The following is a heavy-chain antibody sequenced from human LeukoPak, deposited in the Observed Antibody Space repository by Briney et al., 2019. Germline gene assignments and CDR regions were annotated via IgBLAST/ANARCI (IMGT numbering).Heavy chain of an antibody. Sequence: GGSLRLSCAASGFTFSSYTMNWVRQAPGKGLEWVSYISSSSSTIYYADSVKGRFTISRDNAKNTVYLQMDGLRAEDTAVYYCAGYGGNSFWGRGTLVTVSS. V-gene: IGHV3-48*01. D-gene: IGHD4-23*01. CDR1: GFTFSSYT. J-gene: IGHJ2*01. CDR2: ISSSSSTI. CDR3: AGYGGNSF.